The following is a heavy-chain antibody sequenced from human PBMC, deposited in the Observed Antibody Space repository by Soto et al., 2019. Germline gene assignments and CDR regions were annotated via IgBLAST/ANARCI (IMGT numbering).Heavy chain of an antibody. V-gene: IGHV3-23*01. CDR1: GFTFSSYA. Sequence: EVQLLESGGGLVQPGGSLRLSCAASGFTFSSYAMSWVRQAPGKGLEWVSAISGSGGSTYYADSVKGRFTISRDNSKNTLYLQMNSLRAEDTAVYYCGKDMGSGSYGFDYWGQGTMVTVSS. J-gene: IGHJ4*02. D-gene: IGHD3-10*01. CDR3: GKDMGSGSYGFDY. CDR2: ISGSGGST.